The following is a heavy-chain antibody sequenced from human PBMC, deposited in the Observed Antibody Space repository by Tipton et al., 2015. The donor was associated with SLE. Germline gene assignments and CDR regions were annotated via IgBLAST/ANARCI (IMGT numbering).Heavy chain of an antibody. Sequence: TLSLTCTVSGGSINSSGYHWDWIRQPPGKRLEWIASIYYTGSTYYNPSLKSRVTIFVDSSKNQFSLKLTSVTAADTAVYYCARGPSYPLVAGGRAFDIWGQGALVTVS. CDR2: IYYTGST. J-gene: IGHJ3*02. CDR3: ARGPSYPLVAGGRAFDI. V-gene: IGHV4-39*01. CDR1: GGSINSSGYH. D-gene: IGHD6-19*01.